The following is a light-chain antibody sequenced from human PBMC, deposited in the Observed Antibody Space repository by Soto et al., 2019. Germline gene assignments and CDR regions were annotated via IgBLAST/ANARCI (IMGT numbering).Light chain of an antibody. V-gene: IGKV2-28*01. Sequence: DIVVTQSPLSLPVTPGEPASISCRSSQSLLQTNGYTYLDWYLQKPGQSPQLLIYLTSIRASGVPDRFSGSGSGTEFTLKISKVEAEDVATYYCQQANSFPRTFGPGTKVDIK. CDR3: QQANSFPRT. CDR1: QSLLQTNGYTY. J-gene: IGKJ3*01. CDR2: LTS.